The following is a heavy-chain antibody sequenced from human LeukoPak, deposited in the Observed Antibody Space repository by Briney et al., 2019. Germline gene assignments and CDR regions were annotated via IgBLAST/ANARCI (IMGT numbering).Heavy chain of an antibody. Sequence: GRSLRLSCAASGFTFSSYGMHWVRQAPGKGLEWVAVIWYDGSNKYYADSVRGRFTISRDNSKNTLYLQMNSLRAEDTAVYYCARGWYDFWSGYYISYYYGMDVWGQGTTVTVSS. CDR1: GFTFSSYG. CDR2: IWYDGSNK. J-gene: IGHJ6*02. CDR3: ARGWYDFWSGYYISYYYGMDV. D-gene: IGHD3-3*01. V-gene: IGHV3-33*01.